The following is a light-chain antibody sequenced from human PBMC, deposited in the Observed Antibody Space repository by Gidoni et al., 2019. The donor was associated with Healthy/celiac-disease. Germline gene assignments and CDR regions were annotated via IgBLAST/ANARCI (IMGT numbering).Light chain of an antibody. CDR1: SSNIGAGYD. Sequence: QSVLTQPPSVSGAPGQMVTISCTGSSSNIGAGYDVHWYQQLPGTAPKLLIYGNSNRPSGVPDRFSGSKSGTSDSLAITGLQAEDEADYYCQSYDSSLSVVFGGGTKLTVL. J-gene: IGLJ2*01. V-gene: IGLV1-40*01. CDR3: QSYDSSLSVV. CDR2: GNS.